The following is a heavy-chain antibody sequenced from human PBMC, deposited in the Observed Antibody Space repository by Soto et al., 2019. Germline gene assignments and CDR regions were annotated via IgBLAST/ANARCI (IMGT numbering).Heavy chain of an antibody. V-gene: IGHV4-59*02. D-gene: IGHD3-22*01. CDR3: ASIYDSSGYYYGNNWFDP. J-gene: IGHJ5*02. CDR1: GGSVSGYH. CDR2: VNNNGNT. Sequence: SETLSLTCNVSGGSVSGYHWSWIRQPPGKVLEWIGYVNNNGNTDYNPSLKSRVTISVDTSKNQFSLELSSVTAADTAVYYCASIYDSSGYYYGNNWFDPWGQGTLVTVSS.